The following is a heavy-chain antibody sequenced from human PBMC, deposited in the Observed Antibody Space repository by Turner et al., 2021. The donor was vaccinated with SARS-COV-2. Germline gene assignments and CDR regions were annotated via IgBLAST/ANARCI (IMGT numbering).Heavy chain of an antibody. CDR3: ARLVDTLDYYYSMDV. D-gene: IGHD5-18*01. CDR1: GGSISSSSFY. CDR2: IFYSGST. V-gene: IGHV4-39*01. Sequence: QLQLQESGPGLVKPSETLSLTCTVSGGSISSSSFYWGWIRQPPGKGLEWIGSIFYSGSTYYNPSLKSRVTISVDTSKNQFSLKLSSVTAADTAVYYCARLVDTLDYYYSMDVWGQGTTVTVSS. J-gene: IGHJ6*02.